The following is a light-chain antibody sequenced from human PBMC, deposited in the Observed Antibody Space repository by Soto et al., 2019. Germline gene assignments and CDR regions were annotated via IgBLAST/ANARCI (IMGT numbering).Light chain of an antibody. Sequence: QSVLTQPPSASGTPGQRVTISCSGSSSNIGSNAVNWYQQLPGTAPTLLIYSNNQRPSGVPDRFSGSKSGTSASLAVNGLQSEDEADYYCAAWVDSLNGPLFGGGTKLTVL. V-gene: IGLV1-44*01. J-gene: IGLJ3*02. CDR3: AAWVDSLNGPL. CDR1: SSNIGSNA. CDR2: SNN.